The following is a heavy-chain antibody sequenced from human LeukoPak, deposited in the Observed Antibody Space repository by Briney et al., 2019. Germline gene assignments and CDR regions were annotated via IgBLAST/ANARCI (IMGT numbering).Heavy chain of an antibody. J-gene: IGHJ4*02. CDR2: ISWDGGST. CDR3: AKSKTAVTTGYLDY. V-gene: IGHV3-43*01. CDR1: GFTFDDYT. D-gene: IGHD4-17*01. Sequence: GGSLRLSCAASGFTFDDYTMHWVRQASGKGLEWVSLISWDGGSTYYADSVKGRFTISRDNSKNSLYLQMNSLRTEDTALYYCAKSKTAVTTGYLDYWGQGTLVTVSS.